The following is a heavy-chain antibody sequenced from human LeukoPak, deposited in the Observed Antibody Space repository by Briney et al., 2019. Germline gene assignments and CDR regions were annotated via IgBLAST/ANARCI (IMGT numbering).Heavy chain of an antibody. CDR3: ARVSSSSWWALDY. CDR2: INTDGSST. D-gene: IGHD6-13*01. Sequence: GGSLRLSCAASGFTFSSYWMHWVRQAPGKGLVWVSRINTDGSSTSYADSVKGRFTISRDNAKNTLYLQMNSLRAEDTAVYYCARVSSSSWWALDYWGQGTLVTVSS. CDR1: GFTFSSYW. J-gene: IGHJ4*02. V-gene: IGHV3-74*01.